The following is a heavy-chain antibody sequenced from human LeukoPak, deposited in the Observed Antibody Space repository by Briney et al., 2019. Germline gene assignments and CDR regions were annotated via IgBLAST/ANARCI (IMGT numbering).Heavy chain of an antibody. CDR1: GYTFTSYA. V-gene: IGHV1-3*01. CDR3: ARPIGYSSGGFDL. Sequence: GASVKVSCEASGYTFTSYAMHWVRQAPGQRLEWMGWINAGNGNTKYSQNFQGRVTFTRDTSASTAYMELSSLRSEDTAVYYCARPIGYSSGGFDLWGRGTLVTVSS. J-gene: IGHJ2*01. D-gene: IGHD6-19*01. CDR2: INAGNGNT.